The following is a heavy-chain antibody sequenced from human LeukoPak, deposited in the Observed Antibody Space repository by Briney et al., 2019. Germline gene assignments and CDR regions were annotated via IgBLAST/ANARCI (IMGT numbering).Heavy chain of an antibody. Sequence: PGGSLRLSCAASGFTFSDYYMSWIRQAPGKGLEWVSYISSSGSTIHYADSVKGRFTISRDNAKNSLYLQMNSLRAEDTAVYYCARDGHIAAAGQSPDYWGQGTLVTVSS. D-gene: IGHD6-13*01. CDR3: ARDGHIAAAGQSPDY. J-gene: IGHJ4*02. CDR2: ISSSGSTI. V-gene: IGHV3-11*01. CDR1: GFTFSDYY.